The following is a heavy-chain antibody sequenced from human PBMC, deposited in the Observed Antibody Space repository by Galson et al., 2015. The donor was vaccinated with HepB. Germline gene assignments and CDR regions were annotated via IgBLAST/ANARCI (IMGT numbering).Heavy chain of an antibody. CDR3: ARVTSGSRPADY. V-gene: IGHV4-34*01. D-gene: IGHD1-26*01. Sequence: ETLSLTCAVYGGSFSGYYWSWIRQPPGKGLEWIGEINHSGSTNYNPSLKSRVTISVDTSKNQFSLKLSSVTAADTAVYYCARVTSGSRPADYWGQGTLVTVSS. CDR2: INHSGST. J-gene: IGHJ4*02. CDR1: GGSFSGYY.